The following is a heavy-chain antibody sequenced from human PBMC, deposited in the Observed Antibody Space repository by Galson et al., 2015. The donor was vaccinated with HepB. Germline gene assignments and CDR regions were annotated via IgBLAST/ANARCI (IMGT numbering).Heavy chain of an antibody. CDR2: TYYRSKWYT. D-gene: IGHD6-19*01. Sequence: CAISGDSVSNNNAAWNWIRQSPSRGLEWLGRTYYRSKWYTAYAPSVKSRITVNPYTSTNQFSLEVTSVTPDDTAVYFCAREEAGTYCFDNWGQGTLVTVSS. CDR1: GDSVSNNNAA. J-gene: IGHJ4*02. CDR3: AREEAGTYCFDN. V-gene: IGHV6-1*01.